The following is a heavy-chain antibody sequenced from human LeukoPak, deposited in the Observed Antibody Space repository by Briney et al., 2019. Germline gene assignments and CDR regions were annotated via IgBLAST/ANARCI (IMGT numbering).Heavy chain of an antibody. CDR1: GFTFSSLW. D-gene: IGHD3-10*01. Sequence: PGGSLRLSCAASGFTFSSLWMNWVRQAPGKGLEWVANIKQDGSEKYYVDSVKGRFTISRDNAKNSLFLHMNSLRAEDTAVYYCAREAGSGTYRGKYYYYYMDVWGKGTTVTVSS. V-gene: IGHV3-7*01. J-gene: IGHJ6*03. CDR3: AREAGSGTYRGKYYYYYMDV. CDR2: IKQDGSEK.